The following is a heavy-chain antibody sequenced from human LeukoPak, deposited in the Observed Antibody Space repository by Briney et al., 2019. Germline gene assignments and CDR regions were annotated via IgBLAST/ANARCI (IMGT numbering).Heavy chain of an antibody. V-gene: IGHV3-21*05. CDR2: IRTTAEGAKYA. J-gene: IGHJ5*02. D-gene: IGHD6-19*01. CDR1: GFSFTDYP. Sequence: GGSLRLSCATSGFSFTDYPMNWVRQAPGKGLEWISNIRTTAEGAKYAYYADSVKGRFTISRDNSKNSLYLQMNSLRAEDTAVYYCAKSVAGNLNWFDPWGQGTLVTVSS. CDR3: AKSVAGNLNWFDP.